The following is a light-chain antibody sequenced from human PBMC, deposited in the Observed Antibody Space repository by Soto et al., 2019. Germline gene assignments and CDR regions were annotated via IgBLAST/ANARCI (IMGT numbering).Light chain of an antibody. J-gene: IGLJ1*01. Sequence: QPVLTQPPSASASLGASVRLTCTLSSGYGNYRVDWYQQRPGKGPRFVMRVGTGGIVGSKGDGIPDRFSVLGSGLNRYLTIKNIQEEDESDYHCGADHGSGSKFVYVFGTGTKVTVL. CDR1: SGYGNYR. CDR2: VGTGGIVG. V-gene: IGLV9-49*01. CDR3: GADHGSGSKFVYV.